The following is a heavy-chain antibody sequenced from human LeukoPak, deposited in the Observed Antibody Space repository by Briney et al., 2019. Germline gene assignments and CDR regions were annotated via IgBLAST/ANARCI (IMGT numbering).Heavy chain of an antibody. CDR3: AQGGPYYYYYMDV. D-gene: IGHD3-16*01. J-gene: IGHJ6*03. CDR2: IRYDGSNK. V-gene: IGHV3-30*02. Sequence: PGGSLRLSCAASGFTFSSYGMHWVRQAPGKGLEWVAFIRYDGSNKYYADSVKGRFTISRDNSKNTLYLQMNSLRAEDTAVYYCAQGGPYYYYYMDVWGKGTMVTVSS. CDR1: GFTFSSYG.